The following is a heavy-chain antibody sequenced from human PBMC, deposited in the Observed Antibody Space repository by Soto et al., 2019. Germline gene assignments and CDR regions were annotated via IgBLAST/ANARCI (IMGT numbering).Heavy chain of an antibody. CDR1: GYTFTSYA. CDR3: ARWAGQQLAKRRSIEI. Sequence: ASVKVSCKASGYTFTSYAMHWVRQAPGQRLEWMGWINAGNGNTKYSQKFQGRVTITRDTSASTAYMELSSLRSEDTAVYYCARWAGQQLAKRRSIEIWGQGTIVTVS. J-gene: IGHJ3*02. D-gene: IGHD6-13*01. CDR2: INAGNGNT. V-gene: IGHV1-3*01.